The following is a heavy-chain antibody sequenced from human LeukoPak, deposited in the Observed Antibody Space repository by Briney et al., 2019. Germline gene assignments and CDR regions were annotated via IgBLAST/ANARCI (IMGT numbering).Heavy chain of an antibody. J-gene: IGHJ4*02. D-gene: IGHD1-26*01. V-gene: IGHV3-30*01. CDR1: GFTFSSYA. CDR3: ARDRRQWEVEGPYDY. Sequence: GGSLRLSCAASGFTFSSYAMHWVRQAPGKGLEWMAVMSYDGSNKYYADSVKGRFTISRDNSKNTLYLQMNSLRAEDTAVYYCARDRRQWEVEGPYDYWGQGTLVTVSS. CDR2: MSYDGSNK.